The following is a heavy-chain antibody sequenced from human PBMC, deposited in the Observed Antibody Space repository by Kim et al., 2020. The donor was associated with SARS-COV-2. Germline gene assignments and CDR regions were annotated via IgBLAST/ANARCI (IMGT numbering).Heavy chain of an antibody. V-gene: IGHV1-18*01. Sequence: QKLQGRVTMTTDTSTSTAYMELRSLRSDDTAVYYCARVLRIAVAGTEADYWGQGTLVTVSS. J-gene: IGHJ4*02. D-gene: IGHD6-19*01. CDR3: ARVLRIAVAGTEADY.